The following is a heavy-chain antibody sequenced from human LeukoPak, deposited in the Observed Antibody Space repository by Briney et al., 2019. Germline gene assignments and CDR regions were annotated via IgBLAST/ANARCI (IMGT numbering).Heavy chain of an antibody. Sequence: GESLKISCKGSGYSFTSYWISWVRQMPGKGLEWMGRIDPSGSYTNYSPSFQGHVTISADKSISTAYLQWSSLKASDTAMYYCARRVRVPDDYYYYGMDVWGKGTTVTVSS. V-gene: IGHV5-10-1*01. D-gene: IGHD1-1*01. J-gene: IGHJ6*04. CDR3: ARRVRVPDDYYYYGMDV. CDR2: IDPSGSYT. CDR1: GYSFTSYW.